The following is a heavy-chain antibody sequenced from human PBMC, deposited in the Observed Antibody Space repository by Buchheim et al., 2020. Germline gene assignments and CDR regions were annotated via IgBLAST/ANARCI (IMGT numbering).Heavy chain of an antibody. D-gene: IGHD4-11*01. CDR1: GFTFSSYS. J-gene: IGHJ4*02. CDR3: ARDGAGNYVPTVRIDY. V-gene: IGHV3-21*01. Sequence: EVQLVESGGGLVKPGGSLRLSCAASGFTFSSYSMNWVRQAPGKGLEWVSSISSSSSYIYYADSVKGRFTISRDNAKNSLYLQMNSLRAEDTAVYYCARDGAGNYVPTVRIDYWGQGTL. CDR2: ISSSSSYI.